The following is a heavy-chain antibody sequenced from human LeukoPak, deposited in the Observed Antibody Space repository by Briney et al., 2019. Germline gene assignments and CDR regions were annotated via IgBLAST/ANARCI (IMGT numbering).Heavy chain of an antibody. CDR2: IYYSGST. CDR1: GGSISSYY. V-gene: IGHV4-59*08. J-gene: IGHJ4*02. D-gene: IGHD6-19*01. CDR3: ARLRDKYSGEFDY. Sequence: SETLSLTCTVSGGSISSYYWSWIRQPPGKGLEWIGYIYYSGSTNYNPSLKSRVTISVDTSKNQFSLKLSSVTAADTAVYYCARLRDKYSGEFDYWGQGTLVTVSS.